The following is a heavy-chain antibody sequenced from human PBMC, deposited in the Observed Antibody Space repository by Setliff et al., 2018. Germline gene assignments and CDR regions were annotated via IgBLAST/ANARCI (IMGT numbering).Heavy chain of an antibody. Sequence: GASVKVSCKTSGYPFTDYYIHWVRQAPGQGLEWMGRINPNSGATNFAQKFQGRVTMTRDTSISTAYMDLSRLRSDDTAVYYCARDLYNSGSDYWGQGTPGTVST. CDR2: INPNSGAT. D-gene: IGHD6-25*01. CDR3: ARDLYNSGSDY. CDR1: GYPFTDYY. V-gene: IGHV1-2*06. J-gene: IGHJ4*02.